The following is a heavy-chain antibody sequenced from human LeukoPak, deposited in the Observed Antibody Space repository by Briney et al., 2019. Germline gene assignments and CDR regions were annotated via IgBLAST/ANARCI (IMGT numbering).Heavy chain of an antibody. CDR1: GYTFTGYY. Sequence: ASVKVSCKASGYTFTGYYMHWVRQAPGQGLEWMGWINPNSGGTNYAQKFQDRVTMTRDTSISTAYMELSRLRSDDTAVYYCARESGLSYCGGDCYNWFDPWGQGTLVTVSS. CDR3: ARESGLSYCGGDCYNWFDP. V-gene: IGHV1-2*02. D-gene: IGHD2-21*02. CDR2: INPNSGGT. J-gene: IGHJ5*02.